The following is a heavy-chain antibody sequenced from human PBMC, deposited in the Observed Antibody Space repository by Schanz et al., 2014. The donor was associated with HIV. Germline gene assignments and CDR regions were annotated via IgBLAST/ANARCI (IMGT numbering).Heavy chain of an antibody. V-gene: IGHV3-33*06. CDR3: AKGGRDILSYYGMDV. CDR1: GFTFSTFG. D-gene: IGHD2-15*01. J-gene: IGHJ6*02. CDR2: IWYDGSYT. Sequence: QVQLVESGGGVVQPGRSLRLSCAASGFTFSTFGMHWVRQAPGKGLEWVAVIWYDGSYTSYADSVKGRFTISRDNSKNTLYLQMNSLRAEDTAVYYCAKGGRDILSYYGMDVWGQGTTVTVSS.